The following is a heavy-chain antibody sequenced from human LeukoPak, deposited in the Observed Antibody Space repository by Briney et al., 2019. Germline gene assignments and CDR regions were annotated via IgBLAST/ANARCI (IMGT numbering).Heavy chain of an antibody. D-gene: IGHD3-22*01. CDR2: ISYDGSNK. J-gene: IGHJ4*02. CDR3: AKGYYYDSSGYYSPRFDY. Sequence: GGSLRLSCAASGFTFSNYGMHWVRQAPGKGPEWVAVISYDGSNKYYADSVKGRFTISGDNSKNTLYLQMNSLRAEDTAVYYCAKGYYYDSSGYYSPRFDYWGQGTLVTVSS. CDR1: GFTFSNYG. V-gene: IGHV3-30*18.